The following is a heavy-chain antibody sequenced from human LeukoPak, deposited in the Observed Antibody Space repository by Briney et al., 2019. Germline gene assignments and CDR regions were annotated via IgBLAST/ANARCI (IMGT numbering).Heavy chain of an antibody. CDR1: GFTFSSYS. CDR2: ISSSSSTI. V-gene: IGHV3-48*04. CDR3: ARDPSSGWYLKGWFDP. Sequence: GGTLRLSCAASGFTFSSYSMNWVRQAPGKGLEWVSYISSSSSTIYYADSVKGRFTISRDNAKNSLYLQMNSLRAEDTAVYYCARDPSSGWYLKGWFDPWGQGTLVTVSS. D-gene: IGHD6-19*01. J-gene: IGHJ5*02.